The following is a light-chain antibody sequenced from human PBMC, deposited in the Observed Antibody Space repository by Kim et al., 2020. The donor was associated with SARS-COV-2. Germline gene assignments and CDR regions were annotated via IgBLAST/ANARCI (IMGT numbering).Light chain of an antibody. J-gene: IGLJ3*02. Sequence: ASVKLTCTLSGGHSTNAIAWHQQQPEKGPRYLMKLNSDGSHSKGDGIPDRFSGSTSGAVRYLTISSLQSEDEADYYCQTWGTGIWVFGGGTQLTVL. CDR3: QTWGTGIWV. CDR1: GGHSTNA. V-gene: IGLV4-69*01. CDR2: LNSDGSH.